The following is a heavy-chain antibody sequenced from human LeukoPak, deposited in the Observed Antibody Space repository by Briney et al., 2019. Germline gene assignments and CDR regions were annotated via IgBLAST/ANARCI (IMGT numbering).Heavy chain of an antibody. CDR2: MKQDGSGE. D-gene: IGHD6-13*01. J-gene: IGHJ4*02. V-gene: IGHV3-7*01. CDR1: GFRFRDYW. Sequence: PGGSLRLSCAASGFRFRDYWMSWVRQAPGKGLEWVANMKQDGSGEYYVDSVKGRFTISRDNAKNSLYLHMNSLRAEDTALYYCARDHLIASAGNDYWGQGTLVTVSS. CDR3: ARDHLIASAGNDY.